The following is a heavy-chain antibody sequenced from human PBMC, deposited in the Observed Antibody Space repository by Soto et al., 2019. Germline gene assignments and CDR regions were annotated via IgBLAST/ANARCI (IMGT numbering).Heavy chain of an antibody. Sequence: GGSLRLSCAASGFTFSSYSMNWVRQAPGKGLEWVSSISSSSSYIYYADSVKGRFTISRDNAKNSLYLQMNSLSAEDTAVYYCARLPAHISHCSSTSCALTESNNWFDPWGQGTLVTVSS. CDR1: GFTFSSYS. CDR2: ISSSSSYI. CDR3: ARLPAHISHCSSTSCALTESNNWFDP. D-gene: IGHD2-2*01. J-gene: IGHJ5*02. V-gene: IGHV3-21*01.